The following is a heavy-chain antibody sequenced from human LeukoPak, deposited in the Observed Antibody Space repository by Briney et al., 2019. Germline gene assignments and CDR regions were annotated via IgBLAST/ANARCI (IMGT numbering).Heavy chain of an antibody. CDR3: ARARSDRSGYYDY. V-gene: IGHV3-21*01. D-gene: IGHD3-22*01. Sequence: PGGPLRLSCAASGFTFSNYGMNWVRQAPGKGLEWVSSISSSSSYIHYTDSVKGRFTISRDNTKKSLYLQMNSLRAEDTAVYYCARARSDRSGYYDYWGQGTLVTVSS. J-gene: IGHJ4*02. CDR2: ISSSSSYI. CDR1: GFTFSNYG.